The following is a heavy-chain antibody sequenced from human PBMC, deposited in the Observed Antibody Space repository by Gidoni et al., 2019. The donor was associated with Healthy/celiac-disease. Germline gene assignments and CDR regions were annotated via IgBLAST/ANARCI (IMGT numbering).Heavy chain of an antibody. D-gene: IGHD3-22*01. CDR3: ARLTTDSSGYYYYYYGMDV. V-gene: IGHV4-39*01. CDR2: IYYSGST. J-gene: IGHJ6*02. CDR1: GGSIRSSSYY. Sequence: QLQLQESGPGLVKPSETLSLTCTVSGGSIRSSSYYWGWIRQPPGKGLEWIGSIYYSGSTYYNPSLKSRVTISVDTSKNQFSLKLSSVTAADTAVYYCARLTTDSSGYYYYYYGMDVWGQGTTVTVSS.